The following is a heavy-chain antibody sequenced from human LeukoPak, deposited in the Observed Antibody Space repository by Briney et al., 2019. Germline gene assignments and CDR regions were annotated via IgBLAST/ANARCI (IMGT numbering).Heavy chain of an antibody. D-gene: IGHD2-2*01. CDR2: ISGSGGNT. J-gene: IGHJ4*02. CDR1: GFTFSSYS. CDR3: ARDLGYCTSTSCFDYFDY. V-gene: IGHV3-23*01. Sequence: GGSLRLSCAASGFTFSSYSMNWVRQAPGKGLEWVSSISGSGGNTYYADSVKGRFTISRDNSKNTLYLQMNSLRAEDTAIFYCARDLGYCTSTSCFDYFDYWGQGTLVTVSS.